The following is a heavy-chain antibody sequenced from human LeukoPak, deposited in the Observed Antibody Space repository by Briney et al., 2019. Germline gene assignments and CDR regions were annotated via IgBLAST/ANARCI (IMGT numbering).Heavy chain of an antibody. J-gene: IGHJ4*02. V-gene: IGHV3-23*01. CDR2: ISGSGGST. CDR3: ARDPVAGTTTFDY. D-gene: IGHD1-7*01. Sequence: LSGGSLRLSCAASGFTFSSYAMSWVRQAPGKGLEWVSAISGSGGSTYYADSVKGRFTISRDNAKNSLYLQMNSLRAEDTAVYYCARDPVAGTTTFDYWGQGTLVTVSS. CDR1: GFTFSSYA.